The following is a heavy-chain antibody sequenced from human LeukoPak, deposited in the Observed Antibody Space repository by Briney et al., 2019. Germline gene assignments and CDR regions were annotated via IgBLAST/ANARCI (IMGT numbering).Heavy chain of an antibody. J-gene: IGHJ4*02. Sequence: ASVKVSCNASGYTFTSYAMHWVRQAPGQRLEWMGWINAGNGNTKYSQKFQGRVTITRDTSASTAYMELSSLRSEDTAVYYCARAADYGDFYFDYWGQGTLVTVSS. D-gene: IGHD4-17*01. V-gene: IGHV1-3*01. CDR3: ARAADYGDFYFDY. CDR2: INAGNGNT. CDR1: GYTFTSYA.